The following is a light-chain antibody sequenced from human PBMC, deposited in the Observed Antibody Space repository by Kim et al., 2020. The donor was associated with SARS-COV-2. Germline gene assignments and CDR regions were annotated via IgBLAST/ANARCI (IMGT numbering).Light chain of an antibody. CDR2: EVT. Sequence: GQSVTISCSGSTGDIGNYNRVSWYQQSPGTAPKLLIYEVTKRPSGVPDRFSGSKSDNTASLTISGLQPEDEADYSCFSFTSSGSFVFGTGTKVTVL. J-gene: IGLJ1*01. V-gene: IGLV2-18*02. CDR3: FSFTSSGSFV. CDR1: TGDIGNYNR.